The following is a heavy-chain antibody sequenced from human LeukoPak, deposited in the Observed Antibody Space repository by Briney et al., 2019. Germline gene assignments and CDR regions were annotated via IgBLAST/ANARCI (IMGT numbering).Heavy chain of an antibody. V-gene: IGHV3-53*01. CDR3: ANLGYCTSTSCSGDRYY. CDR2: IYSGGST. D-gene: IGHD2-2*01. CDR1: GFTVSSNY. Sequence: GGSLRLSCAASGFTVSSNYMSWVRQAPGKGLEWVSVIYSGGSTYYADSVKGRFTISRDNSKNTLYLQMNSLTTEDTAVYYCANLGYCTSTSCSGDRYYWGQGTLVTVSS. J-gene: IGHJ4*02.